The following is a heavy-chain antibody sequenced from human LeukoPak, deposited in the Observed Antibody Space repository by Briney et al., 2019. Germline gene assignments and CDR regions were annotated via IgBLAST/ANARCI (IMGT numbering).Heavy chain of an antibody. CDR3: ARGTRYSSSWYGGGLDY. CDR2: TNPNSGNT. J-gene: IGHJ4*02. Sequence: GASVKVSCKASGYTFTSYDINWVRQATGQGLEWMGWTNPNSGNTGYAQKFQGRVTMTRDTSISTAYMELSSLRSEDTAVYYCARGTRYSSSWYGGGLDYWGQGTLVTVSS. V-gene: IGHV1-8*01. CDR1: GYTFTSYD. D-gene: IGHD6-13*01.